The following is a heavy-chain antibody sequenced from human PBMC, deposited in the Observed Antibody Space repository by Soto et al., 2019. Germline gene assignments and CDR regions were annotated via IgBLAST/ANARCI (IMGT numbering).Heavy chain of an antibody. CDR3: AKDPSGKLFY. CDR1: GFTFSNYG. CDR2: ISYDGSNK. V-gene: IGHV3-30*18. D-gene: IGHD6-19*01. J-gene: IGHJ4*02. Sequence: PGGSLRLSCAASGFTFSNYGMHWVRQAPGKGLERVAFISYDGSNKYYADSVKGRFTISRDSSENTLYLQMNSLRAEDTAVYYCAKDPSGKLFYWGLGTLVTVSS.